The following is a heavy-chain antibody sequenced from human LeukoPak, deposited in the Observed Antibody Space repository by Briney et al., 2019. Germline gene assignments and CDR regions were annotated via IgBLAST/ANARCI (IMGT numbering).Heavy chain of an antibody. J-gene: IGHJ6*02. V-gene: IGHV1-2*02. CDR3: ARDREFWSGYYQEYYYYGMDV. Sequence: ASVKVSCKASGYTFTGYYMHWVRQAPGQGLEWMGWINPNSGGTNYAQKFQGRVTITADKSTSTAYMELSSLRSEDTAVYYCARDREFWSGYYQEYYYYGMDVWGQGTTVTVSS. CDR2: INPNSGGT. CDR1: GYTFTGYY. D-gene: IGHD3-3*01.